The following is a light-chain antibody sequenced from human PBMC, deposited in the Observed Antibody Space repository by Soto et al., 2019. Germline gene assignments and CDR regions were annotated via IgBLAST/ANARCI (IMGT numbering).Light chain of an antibody. J-gene: IGKJ1*01. CDR1: QSVSIK. CDR2: GAS. Sequence: QSAATVSVNKGERATLSCRASQSVSIKLAWYQQKPGQAPRLLIYGASKRATGIPDRFSGSGSGTDFTLTISRLEPEDFAVYYCQQYGSSGTFGQGTKV. CDR3: QQYGSSGT. V-gene: IGKV3-20*01.